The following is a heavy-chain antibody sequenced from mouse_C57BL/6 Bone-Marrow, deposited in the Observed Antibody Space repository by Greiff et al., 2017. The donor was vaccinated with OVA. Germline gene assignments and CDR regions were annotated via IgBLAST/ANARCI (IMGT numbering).Heavy chain of an antibody. CDR3: ASLYGSPYAMDY. V-gene: IGHV5-6*01. D-gene: IGHD1-1*01. J-gene: IGHJ4*01. Sequence: EVKVVESGGDLVKPGGSLKLSCAASGFTFSSYGMSWVRQTPDKRLEWVATISSGGSYTYYPDSVKGRFTISRDNAKNTLYLQMSSLKSEDTAMYYCASLYGSPYAMDYWGQGTSVTVSS. CDR1: GFTFSSYG. CDR2: ISSGGSYT.